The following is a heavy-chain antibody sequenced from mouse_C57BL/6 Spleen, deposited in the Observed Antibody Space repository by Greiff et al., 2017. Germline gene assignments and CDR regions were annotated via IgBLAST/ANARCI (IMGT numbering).Heavy chain of an antibody. CDR2: ISSGSSTS. Sequence: EVMLVESGGGLVKPGGSLKLSCAASGFTFSDYGMHWVRQAPEKGLEWVAYISSGSSTSYYADNVKGRFTLSRDNAKNTLFLQMTSLRSVDTSMCYCARQDGYYAMDYWGQGTSVTVSS. D-gene: IGHD2-3*01. J-gene: IGHJ4*01. V-gene: IGHV5-17*01. CDR3: ARQDGYYAMDY. CDR1: GFTFSDYG.